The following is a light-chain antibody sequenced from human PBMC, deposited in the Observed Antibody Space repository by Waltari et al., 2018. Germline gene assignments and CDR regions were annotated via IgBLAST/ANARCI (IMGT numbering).Light chain of an antibody. V-gene: IGLV8-61*01. CDR3: ALYMGSGIWV. CDR2: KAN. J-gene: IGLJ3*02. CDR1: SGSLPTTPY. Sequence: QTVVTQEPSLSLSHGGTVTLTCALSSGSLPTTPYATWYQQTPGQAPRTLVYKANARSSGVPDRFSGSILGNTAALTITGAQADDESDYYCALYMGSGIWVFGGGTRLTVL.